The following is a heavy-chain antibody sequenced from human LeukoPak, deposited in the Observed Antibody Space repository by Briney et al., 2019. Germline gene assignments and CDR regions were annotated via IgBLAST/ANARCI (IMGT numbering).Heavy chain of an antibody. D-gene: IGHD6-13*01. CDR3: AKPTGGHCSSTPDF. J-gene: IGHJ4*02. CDR1: GFTFSSNA. CDR2: FSGSGVTS. Sequence: GGSLRLSCAAFGFTFSSNAMRWVRQAPGKGLEWVSSFSGSGVTSYYADSVRGRFTISRDNSKNTLYLHMNSLTAEDTAIYYCAKPTGGHCSSTPDFWGQGTLVTVSS. V-gene: IGHV3-23*01.